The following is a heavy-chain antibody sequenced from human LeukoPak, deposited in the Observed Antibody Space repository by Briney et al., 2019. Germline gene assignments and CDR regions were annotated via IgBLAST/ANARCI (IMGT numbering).Heavy chain of an antibody. Sequence: PGGSLRLSCAASGFIFSNYWMHWVRQAPGKGLLWVSRIDSDGRIITYADSVKGRFTISRDNAKNTLYLQTNSLRADDTAVYYCVRGLGDYWGQGTLVTVSS. CDR3: VRGLGDY. V-gene: IGHV3-74*01. CDR1: GFIFSNYW. CDR2: IDSDGRII. J-gene: IGHJ4*02. D-gene: IGHD7-27*01.